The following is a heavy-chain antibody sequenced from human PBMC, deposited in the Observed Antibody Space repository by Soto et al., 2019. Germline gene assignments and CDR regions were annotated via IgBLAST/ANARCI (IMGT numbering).Heavy chain of an antibody. Sequence: GESLKISCKGSGYSFTSYWIGWVRQMPGKGLEWMGIIYPGDSDTRYSPSFQGQVTISADKSISTAYLQWSSLKASDTAMYYCATAPLSLRYFDRNIDYWGQGTLVTVSS. CDR3: ATAPLSLRYFDRNIDY. J-gene: IGHJ4*02. CDR2: IYPGDSDT. D-gene: IGHD3-9*01. V-gene: IGHV5-51*01. CDR1: GYSFTSYW.